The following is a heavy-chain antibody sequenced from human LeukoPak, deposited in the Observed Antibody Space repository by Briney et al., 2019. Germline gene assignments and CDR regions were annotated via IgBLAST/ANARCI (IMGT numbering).Heavy chain of an antibody. V-gene: IGHV1-69*13. D-gene: IGHD6-6*01. CDR2: IIPIFGTA. J-gene: IGHJ5*02. CDR3: ARYSSSSSWFDP. Sequence: SVKVSFKASGGTFSSYAISWVRQAPGQGLEWMGGIIPIFGTANYAQKFQGGVTITADESTSTAYMELSSLRSEDTAVYYCARYSSSSSWFDPWGQGTLVTVSS. CDR1: GGTFSSYA.